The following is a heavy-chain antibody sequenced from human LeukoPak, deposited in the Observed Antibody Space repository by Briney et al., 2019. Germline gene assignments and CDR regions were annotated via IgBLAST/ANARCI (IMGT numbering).Heavy chain of an antibody. CDR2: TWYDGTDK. V-gene: IGHV3-30*02. Sequence: PGGSLRLSCAASGFTFSVYGMHWVRQAPGKGLEWVAFTWYDGTDKYYADSVRGRFTISRDNSKNTLYLQMNSLRAEDTAVYYCAKDIRSGSYGGDYWGQGTLVTVSS. CDR1: GFTFSVYG. CDR3: AKDIRSGSYGGDY. D-gene: IGHD3-10*01. J-gene: IGHJ4*02.